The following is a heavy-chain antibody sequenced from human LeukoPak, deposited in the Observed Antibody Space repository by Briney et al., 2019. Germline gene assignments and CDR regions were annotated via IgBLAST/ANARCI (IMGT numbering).Heavy chain of an antibody. CDR2: IYYSGST. Sequence: SETLSLTCTVSGGSISSYYWGWIRQPPGKGLEWIGYIYYSGSTNYNPSLKSRVTISVDTSKNQFSLKLSSVTAADTAVYYCASITVDTAMVYFDYWGQGTLVTVSS. V-gene: IGHV4-59*08. CDR3: ASITVDTAMVYFDY. D-gene: IGHD5-18*01. CDR1: GGSISSYY. J-gene: IGHJ4*02.